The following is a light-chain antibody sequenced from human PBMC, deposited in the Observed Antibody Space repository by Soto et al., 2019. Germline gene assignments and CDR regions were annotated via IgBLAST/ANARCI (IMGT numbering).Light chain of an antibody. CDR2: GAS. Sequence: EIVLTQSPGTLSLSPGERATLSCRASQSVSSSYLAWYQQKPGQAPRLLIYGASSRATGIPDRFSGSGSGTDFTLTISSLEPEDFAVYYCQQYCSSPPTFGGGTKVEIK. CDR1: QSVSSSY. J-gene: IGKJ4*01. CDR3: QQYCSSPPT. V-gene: IGKV3-20*01.